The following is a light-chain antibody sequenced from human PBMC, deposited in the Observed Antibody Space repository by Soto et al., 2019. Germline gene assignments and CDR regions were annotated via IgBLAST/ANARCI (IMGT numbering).Light chain of an antibody. Sequence: QSALTQPASVSGSPGQSITISCTGTSNDVGAFNFVSWYQQHPGKAPKVIIYEVSNRPSGVSNRFSGSKSGNTASLTISGLQAEDDADYYCNSYTTTSARVFGGGTKLTVL. V-gene: IGLV2-14*01. CDR2: EVS. CDR3: NSYTTTSARV. J-gene: IGLJ3*02. CDR1: SNDVGAFNF.